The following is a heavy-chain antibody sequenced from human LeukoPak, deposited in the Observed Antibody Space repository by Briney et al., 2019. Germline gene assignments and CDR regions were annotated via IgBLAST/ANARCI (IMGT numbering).Heavy chain of an antibody. D-gene: IGHD3-10*01. CDR1: GYTFTGYY. V-gene: IGHV1-2*02. CDR3: ARSRSLWFGEVTYGMGV. CDR2: INPNSGGT. Sequence: ASVKVSCKASGYTFTGYYMHWVRQAPGQGLEWMGWINPNSGGTNFAQKFQGRVTMTRDTSISTAYMELSRLRSDDTAVYYCARSRSLWFGEVTYGMGVWGQGTTVTVSS. J-gene: IGHJ6*02.